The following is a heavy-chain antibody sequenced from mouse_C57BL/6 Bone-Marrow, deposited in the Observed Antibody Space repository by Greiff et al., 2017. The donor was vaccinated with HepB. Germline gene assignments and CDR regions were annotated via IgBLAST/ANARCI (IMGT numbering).Heavy chain of an antibody. J-gene: IGHJ3*01. D-gene: IGHD2-1*01. CDR3: ARYGNYEFAY. V-gene: IGHV3-8*01. CDR2: ISYSGSA. Sequence: EVQRVESGPGLAKPSQSLSLSCSVTGYSITSDYWNWIRKFPGNKLEYMGYISYSGSAYYNPSLKSGISITRDTSKNQYDLQLNSVTTEDTATDYCARYGNYEFAYWGQGTLVTVSA. CDR1: GYSITSDY.